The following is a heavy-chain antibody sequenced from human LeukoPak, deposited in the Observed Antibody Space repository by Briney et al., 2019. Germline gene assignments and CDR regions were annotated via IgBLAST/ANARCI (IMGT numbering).Heavy chain of an antibody. CDR1: GFTLSSYA. CDR3: ARDLVAGSGSLDY. CDR2: VDGGGGGT. V-gene: IGHV3-23*01. J-gene: IGHJ4*02. Sequence: GGSLRLSCAASGFTLSSYAMTWVRQAPGRGLEWVSSVDGGGGGTYYADSVKGRFTISRDNAKNTLYLQMNSLRAEDTAVYFCARDLVAGSGSLDYWGQGTLATVSS. D-gene: IGHD3-10*01.